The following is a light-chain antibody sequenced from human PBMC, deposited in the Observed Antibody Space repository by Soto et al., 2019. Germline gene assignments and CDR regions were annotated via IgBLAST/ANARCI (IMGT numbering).Light chain of an antibody. CDR2: AAS. CDR3: QHYGSSVTWT. J-gene: IGKJ1*01. Sequence: EVVLTQSPGTVSLSPGERATLSCRASQSVTANYLAWYQQKPGQAPSLLIYAASSRATGIPERFSGSGSGTDFTLSMSRLEPEDFAMYYCQHYGSSVTWTCGQGTKGDI. V-gene: IGKV3-20*01. CDR1: QSVTANY.